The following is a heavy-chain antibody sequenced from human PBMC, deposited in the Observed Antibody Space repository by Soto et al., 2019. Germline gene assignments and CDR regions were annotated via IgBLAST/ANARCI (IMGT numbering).Heavy chain of an antibody. D-gene: IGHD3-3*01. CDR1: GFTFSSYS. J-gene: IGHJ5*02. V-gene: IGHV3-48*02. Sequence: EVQLVESGGGLVQPGGSLRLSCAASGFTFSSYSMNWVRQAPGKGLEWVSYISSSSSTIYYADSVKGRFTISRDNAKNSLYLQMNSLSDEDTAVYYCARDQDFWSCSMWWFDPWGQGTLVTVSS. CDR2: ISSSSSTI. CDR3: ARDQDFWSCSMWWFDP.